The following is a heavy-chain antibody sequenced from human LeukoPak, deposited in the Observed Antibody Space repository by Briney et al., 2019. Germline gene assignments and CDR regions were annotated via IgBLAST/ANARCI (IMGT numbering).Heavy chain of an antibody. CDR2: INSDGSSS. J-gene: IGHJ4*02. CDR3: AGGDRNGWYFYY. D-gene: IGHD6-19*01. V-gene: IGHV3-74*01. Sequence: PGGSLRLSCAASGFTFSSYWMHWVRQAPGKGLVWVSRINSDGSSSIYADSVKGRFTISGDNSKNTLYLQMSSLRAEDTALYLCAGGDRNGWYFYYWGQGTLVTVSS. CDR1: GFTFSSYW.